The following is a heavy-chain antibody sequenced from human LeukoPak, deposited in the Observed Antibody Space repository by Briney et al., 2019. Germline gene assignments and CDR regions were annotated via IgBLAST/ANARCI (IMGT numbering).Heavy chain of an antibody. CDR1: GYTFTSYG. V-gene: IGHV1-18*01. J-gene: IGHJ3*01. Sequence: ASVKVSCKASGYTFTSYGISWVRQAPGQGLEWMGWINGYNGNTNYAQKLQGRVTMTSDTSTSTAYMELRRLRSDDTAVYYCARGAISATYSFDLWGQGRMVTVSS. CDR3: ARGAISATYSFDL. D-gene: IGHD2-15*01. CDR2: INGYNGNT.